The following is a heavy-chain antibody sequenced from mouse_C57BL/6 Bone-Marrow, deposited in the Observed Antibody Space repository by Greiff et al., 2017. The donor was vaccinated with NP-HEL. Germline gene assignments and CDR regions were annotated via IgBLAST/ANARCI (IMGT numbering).Heavy chain of an antibody. CDR1: GFSLSTFGMG. J-gene: IGHJ3*01. CDR3: ALYSNSPWFAY. D-gene: IGHD2-5*01. CDR2: IWWDDDK. Sequence: QVTLKESGPGILQPSQTLSLTCSFSGFSLSTFGMGVGWLRQPSGMGLEWLAHIWWDDDKYYNPALKSRPSISKDTSKNQVFLKIANVDTADTTTYYGALYSNSPWFAYWGQGTLVTVSA. V-gene: IGHV8-8*01.